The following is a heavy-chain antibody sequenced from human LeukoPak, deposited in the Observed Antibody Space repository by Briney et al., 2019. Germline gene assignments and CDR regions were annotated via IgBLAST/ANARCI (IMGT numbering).Heavy chain of an antibody. D-gene: IGHD6-6*01. CDR2: IYYSGST. CDR3: ARDSSSSLGAGGFDY. V-gene: IGHV4-59*12. Sequence: SETLSLTCTVSGGSISRYYWNWIRQPPGKGLEWIGYIYYSGSTNYNPSLNSRVTISVDTSKNQFSLKLSSVTAADTAVYYCARDSSSSLGAGGFDYWGQGILVTVSS. CDR1: GGSISRYY. J-gene: IGHJ4*02.